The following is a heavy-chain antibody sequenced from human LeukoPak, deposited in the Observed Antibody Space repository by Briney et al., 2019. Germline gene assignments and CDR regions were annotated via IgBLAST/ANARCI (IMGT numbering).Heavy chain of an antibody. CDR2: ISGGGGST. Sequence: GGSLRLSCAASGFTFSSYSMNWVRQAPGKGLEWVSTISGGGGSTYYADSVKGRFTISRDNSKNTLYLQMNSLRAEDTAVYSCAKEVYSSGWYFDYWGQGTLVTVSS. CDR1: GFTFSSYS. V-gene: IGHV3-23*01. D-gene: IGHD6-19*01. CDR3: AKEVYSSGWYFDY. J-gene: IGHJ4*02.